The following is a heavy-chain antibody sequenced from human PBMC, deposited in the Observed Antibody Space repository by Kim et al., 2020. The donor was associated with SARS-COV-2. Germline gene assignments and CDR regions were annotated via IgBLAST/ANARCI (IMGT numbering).Heavy chain of an antibody. D-gene: IGHD3-22*01. Sequence: GGSLRLSCAASAFTFSTYSMNWVRQAPGKGLEWVSYISSTSSTIYSADSVKGRFTISRDNAKNSLYLQMNSLRAEDTAVYFCARTPSGYDSSGYYFPFDYWGQGTLVTVSS. J-gene: IGHJ4*02. V-gene: IGHV3-48*01. CDR2: ISSTSSTI. CDR3: ARTPSGYDSSGYYFPFDY. CDR1: AFTFSTYS.